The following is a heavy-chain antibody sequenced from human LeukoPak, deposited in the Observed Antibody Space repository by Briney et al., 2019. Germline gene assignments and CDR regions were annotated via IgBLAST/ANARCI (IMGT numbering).Heavy chain of an antibody. V-gene: IGHV3-66*01. CDR2: IYSGGST. J-gene: IGHJ4*02. D-gene: IGHD3-22*01. Sequence: GGSLRLSCAASGFTFSSYNMNWVRQAPGKGLEWVSVIYSGGSTYYADSVKGRFTISRDNSKNTLYLQMNSLRAEDTAVYYCAKFGDSSGYYYFDYWGQGTLVTVSS. CDR3: AKFGDSSGYYYFDY. CDR1: GFTFSSYN.